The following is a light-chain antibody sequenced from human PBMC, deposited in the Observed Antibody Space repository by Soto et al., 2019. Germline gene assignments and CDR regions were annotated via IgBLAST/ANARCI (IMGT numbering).Light chain of an antibody. CDR2: AAS. CDR1: QGISSF. V-gene: IGKV1-8*01. Sequence: SQMTQSPSTVSASIGDRVTITCRASQGISSFLSWYQQKPGKAPKLLIYAASTLESGVPSRFSGSGSGTDFTLTISCLQSEDFATYYCQQYYSYPLTFGPGTKVDI. J-gene: IGKJ3*01. CDR3: QQYYSYPLT.